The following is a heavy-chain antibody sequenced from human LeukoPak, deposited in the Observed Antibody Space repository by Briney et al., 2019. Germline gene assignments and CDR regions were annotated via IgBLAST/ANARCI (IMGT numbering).Heavy chain of an antibody. V-gene: IGHV1-2*02. D-gene: IGHD1-26*01. CDR3: ARETPYSGSLDAFDI. CDR1: GYTFTDSY. Sequence: GASVKVSCKASGYTFTDSYVHWVRQAAGQGLEWMGWINPDTGGTKNAQKFQSRVTMTRNTSISTAYMELSSLRSEDTAVYYCARETPYSGSLDAFDIWGQGTMVTVSS. J-gene: IGHJ3*02. CDR2: INPDTGGT.